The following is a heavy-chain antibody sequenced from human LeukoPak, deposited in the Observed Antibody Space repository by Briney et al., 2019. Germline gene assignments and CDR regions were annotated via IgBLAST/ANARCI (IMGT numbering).Heavy chain of an antibody. CDR1: GYTFTSYG. V-gene: IGHV1-18*01. Sequence: GASVKVSCKASGYTFTSYGISWVRQAPGQGLEWMGWISAYNGNTNYAQKLQGRVTMTTDTSTSTAYMELRSLRSDDTAVYYCARDKIAAAANDAFDIWGQGTMVTISS. J-gene: IGHJ3*02. CDR2: ISAYNGNT. D-gene: IGHD6-13*01. CDR3: ARDKIAAAANDAFDI.